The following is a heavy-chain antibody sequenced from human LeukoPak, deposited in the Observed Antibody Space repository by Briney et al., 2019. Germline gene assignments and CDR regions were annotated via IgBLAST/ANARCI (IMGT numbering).Heavy chain of an antibody. CDR1: GFTFNTYI. D-gene: IGHD5-24*01. J-gene: IGHJ4*02. CDR3: VRDKDGYNF. Sequence: GGSLRLSCAASGFTFNTYIMHWVRQAPGKGLVWVSRIDTDGKTTTYADPVKGRFTISRDNAKNMLYLQMNSLRVEDTAVYYCVRDKDGYNFWGQGTLVSVSS. CDR2: IDTDGKTT. V-gene: IGHV3-74*01.